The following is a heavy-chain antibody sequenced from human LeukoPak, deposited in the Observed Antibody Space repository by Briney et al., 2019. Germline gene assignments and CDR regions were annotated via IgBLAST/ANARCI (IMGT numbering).Heavy chain of an antibody. Sequence: PSETLSLTCTVSGGSISSGDYYWSWIRQPPGKGLEWIGYIYYSGSTYYNPSLKSRVTKSVDTSKNQFSLKLSSVTAADTAVYYCARDHSDFWSGYYTDHRAFDIWGQGTMVTVSS. J-gene: IGHJ3*02. CDR3: ARDHSDFWSGYYTDHRAFDI. D-gene: IGHD3-3*01. CDR2: IYYSGST. CDR1: GGSISSGDYY. V-gene: IGHV4-30-4*08.